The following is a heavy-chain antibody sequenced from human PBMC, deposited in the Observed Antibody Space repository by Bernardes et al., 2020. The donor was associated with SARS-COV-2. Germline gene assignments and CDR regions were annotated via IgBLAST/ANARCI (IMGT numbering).Heavy chain of an antibody. CDR2: IGGGDDI. D-gene: IGHD2-21*01. Sequence: GWSLRLSCATSGFTFSTYAMSWVRQAPGKGLEWVSSIGGGDDIYYADAVKGRFTVARDDSRSTLYLQMNSLRAEDTAVYYCAKDHIRGNSRFDAYDIWGQGTMVTVSS. J-gene: IGHJ3*02. V-gene: IGHV3-23*01. CDR1: GFTFSTYA. CDR3: AKDHIRGNSRFDAYDI.